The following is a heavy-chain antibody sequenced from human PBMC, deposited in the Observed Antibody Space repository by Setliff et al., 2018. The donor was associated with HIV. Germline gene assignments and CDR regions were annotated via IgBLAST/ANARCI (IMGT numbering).Heavy chain of an antibody. CDR2: INHSGST. Sequence: SETLSLTCAVYGGSFSSYYWSWIRQPPGKGLEWIGEINHSGSTNYNPSLKSRVTILVDTSKNQFSLKLSSVTAADTAVYFCARTNRWELLSPYFDAWGQGTLVTVSS. J-gene: IGHJ4*02. CDR1: GGSFSSYY. V-gene: IGHV4-34*01. CDR3: ARTNRWELLSPYFDA. D-gene: IGHD1-7*01.